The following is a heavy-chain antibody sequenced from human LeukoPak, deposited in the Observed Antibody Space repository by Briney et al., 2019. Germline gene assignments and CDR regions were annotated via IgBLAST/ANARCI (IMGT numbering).Heavy chain of an antibody. J-gene: IGHJ6*03. D-gene: IGHD3-3*01. Sequence: ASVTVSCKASGYTFTSYTIHWVRQAPGQRLEWMGWINAGNGNTKYSQEFQDRVTITRDTSASTAYMELSSLRSEDMAVYYCARARYETRIWPKSRYDYYHYMDVWGKGTTVTVSS. CDR3: ARARYETRIWPKSRYDYYHYMDV. CDR2: INAGNGNT. CDR1: GYTFTSYT. V-gene: IGHV1-3*03.